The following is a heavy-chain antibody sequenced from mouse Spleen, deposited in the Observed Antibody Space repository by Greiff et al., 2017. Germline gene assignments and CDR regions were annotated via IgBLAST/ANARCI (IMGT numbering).Heavy chain of an antibody. CDR3: ARSDGSYGDYFDY. CDR1: GFTFSDYG. J-gene: IGHJ2*01. CDR2: ISSGSSTI. D-gene: IGHD1-1*02. Sequence: EVMLVESGGGLVKPGGSLKLSCAASGFTFSDYGMHWVRQAPEKGLEWVAYISSGSSTIYYADTVQGRFTISRDNAKNTLFLQMTSLRSEDTAMYYCARSDGSYGDYFDYWGQGTTLTVSS. V-gene: IGHV5-17*01.